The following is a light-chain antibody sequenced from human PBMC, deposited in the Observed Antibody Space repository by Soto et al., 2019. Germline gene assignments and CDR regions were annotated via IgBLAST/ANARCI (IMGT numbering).Light chain of an antibody. J-gene: IGKJ1*01. Sequence: DIQMTQSPSTLSASVGDRVTITGRASQSISSWLAWYQQKPGKAPKLLIYKASSLESGVPSRFSGSGSGTVFTLTISSLQPDDFATYYCQQYNSYSRWTFGQGTKVEIK. CDR3: QQYNSYSRWT. CDR1: QSISSW. V-gene: IGKV1-5*03. CDR2: KAS.